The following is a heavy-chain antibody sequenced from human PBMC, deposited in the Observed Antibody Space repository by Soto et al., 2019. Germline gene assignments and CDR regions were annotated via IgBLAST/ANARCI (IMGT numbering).Heavy chain of an antibody. J-gene: IGHJ6*02. CDR1: GYTLTSYG. Sequence: ASVKVSCKASGYTLTSYGISWVRQAPGQGLEWMGWISAYNGNTNYAQKLQGRVTMTTDTSTSTAYMELRSLRSDDTAVYYCARVDIAARPRYYYYGMDVWGQGTTVTVSS. CDR2: ISAYNGNT. V-gene: IGHV1-18*01. D-gene: IGHD6-6*01. CDR3: ARVDIAARPRYYYYGMDV.